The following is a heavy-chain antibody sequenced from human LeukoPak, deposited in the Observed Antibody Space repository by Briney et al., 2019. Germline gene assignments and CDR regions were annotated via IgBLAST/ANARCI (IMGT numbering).Heavy chain of an antibody. J-gene: IGHJ4*02. CDR2: INTNTGNP. CDR3: ARDWEWELRPGLFDK. D-gene: IGHD1-26*01. V-gene: IGHV7-4-1*02. Sequence: ASVKVSCKASGYTFTSYAMNWVRQAPGQGLEWMGWINTNTGNPTYAQGFTGRFVFSLDTSVSTAYLQISSLKADDSAVYYCARDWEWELRPGLFDKWGQGTLVTVSS. CDR1: GYTFTSYA.